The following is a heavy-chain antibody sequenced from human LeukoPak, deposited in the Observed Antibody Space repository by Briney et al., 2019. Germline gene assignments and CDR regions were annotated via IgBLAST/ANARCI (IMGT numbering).Heavy chain of an antibody. CDR1: GVTFSSYA. CDR3: AKDLGTLAARPPFDN. Sequence: NPGGSLRLSCAASGVTFSSYAMSWVRQAPGKGLEWVSAISGSGGSTYYADSVKGRFTISRDNSKNTLYQQMNSLRAADTAVYYCAKDLGTLAARPPFDNWGQGTLVTVSS. V-gene: IGHV3-23*01. CDR2: ISGSGGST. J-gene: IGHJ4*02. D-gene: IGHD6-6*01.